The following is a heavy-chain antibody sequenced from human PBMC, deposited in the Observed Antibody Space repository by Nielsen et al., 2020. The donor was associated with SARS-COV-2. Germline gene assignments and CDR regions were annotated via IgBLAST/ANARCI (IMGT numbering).Heavy chain of an antibody. V-gene: IGHV5-51*01. CDR3: ARHRGGNPLFWYYYYGMDV. Sequence: GGSLRLSCKGSGYSFTSYWIGWVRQMPGKGLEWMGIIYPGDSVTRYSPSFQGQVTISADKSISTAYLQWSSLKASDTAMYYCARHRGGNPLFWYYYYGMDVWGQGTTVTVSS. J-gene: IGHJ6*02. CDR1: GYSFTSYW. CDR2: IYPGDSVT. D-gene: IGHD4-23*01.